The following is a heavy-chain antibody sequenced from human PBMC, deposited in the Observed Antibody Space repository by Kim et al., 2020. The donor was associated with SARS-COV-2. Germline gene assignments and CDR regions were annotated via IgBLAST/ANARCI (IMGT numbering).Heavy chain of an antibody. V-gene: IGHV4-39*01. J-gene: IGHJ3*02. CDR1: GGSISSSNYY. CDR2: IYYSGST. Sequence: SETLSHTCTVSGGSISSSNYYWGWIRQPPGKGLEWIGSIYYSGSTYYNPSLKSRVTISVDTSKNQFSLKLTSVTAADTAVYYCARSDCSSTRCYAVDAFDIWGQGTSVTVSS. D-gene: IGHD2-2*01. CDR3: ARSDCSSTRCYAVDAFDI.